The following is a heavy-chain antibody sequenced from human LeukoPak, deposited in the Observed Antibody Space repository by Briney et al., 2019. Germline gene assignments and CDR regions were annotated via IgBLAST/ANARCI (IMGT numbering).Heavy chain of an antibody. CDR1: GYTLTELS. Sequence: ASVKVSCKVSGYTLTELSMHWVRQAPGKGLEWMGGFDPEDGETIYAQKFQGRVTMTEDTSTDTAYMELSSLRSEDTAVYYSAPIGIVGGPEAYFQHWGQGTLVTVSS. V-gene: IGHV1-24*01. J-gene: IGHJ1*01. CDR2: FDPEDGET. CDR3: APIGIVGGPEAYFQH. D-gene: IGHD1-26*01.